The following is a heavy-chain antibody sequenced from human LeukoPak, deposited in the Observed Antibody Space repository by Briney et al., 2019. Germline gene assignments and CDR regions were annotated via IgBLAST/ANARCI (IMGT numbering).Heavy chain of an antibody. CDR1: GYTFTNYY. V-gene: IGHV1-2*02. Sequence: GASVTVSCTASGYTFTNYYMHWVRQAPGQGPEWMGWINPNTGGTKYAQKFQCRVTMTRDTSISTAYMELSRLTSGDTAVYYCAIPPCSDGYCFFDYWGQGTLVTVSS. CDR3: AIPPCSDGYCFFDY. CDR2: INPNTGGT. J-gene: IGHJ4*02. D-gene: IGHD2-21*02.